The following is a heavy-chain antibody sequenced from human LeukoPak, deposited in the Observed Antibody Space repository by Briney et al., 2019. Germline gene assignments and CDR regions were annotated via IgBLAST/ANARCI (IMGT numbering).Heavy chain of an antibody. J-gene: IGHJ4*02. CDR3: AREEMATSFFDY. CDR2: ISASSTNV. V-gene: IGHV3-21*01. D-gene: IGHD5-24*01. Sequence: GSLRLSCAASGFTFDSHTVIWVRQAPGKGLEWVASISASSTNVFYADSVKGRFTISRDNAKNSLYLQMNSLRAEDTAVYYCAREEMATSFFDYWGQGTLVTVSS. CDR1: GFTFDSHT.